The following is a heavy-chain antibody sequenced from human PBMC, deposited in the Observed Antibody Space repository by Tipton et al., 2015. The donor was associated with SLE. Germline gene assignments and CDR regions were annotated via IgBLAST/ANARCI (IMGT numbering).Heavy chain of an antibody. CDR1: GGSISSGDFY. CDR3: ARVLWGMDV. D-gene: IGHD3-10*01. CDR2: IYHSGST. Sequence: TPSLTCTVSGGSISSGDFYWSWIRQHPGKGLEWIGYIYHSGSTYYNPSLKSRVTISVDRSKNQFSLKLSSVTAADTAVYYCARVLWGMDVWGKGTTVTVSS. J-gene: IGHJ6*03. V-gene: IGHV4-30-2*01.